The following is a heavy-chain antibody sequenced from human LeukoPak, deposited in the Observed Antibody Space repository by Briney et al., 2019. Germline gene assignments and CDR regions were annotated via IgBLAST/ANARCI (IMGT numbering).Heavy chain of an antibody. J-gene: IGHJ6*03. D-gene: IGHD2-15*01. CDR1: GGSFSGYY. CDR3: ARVPINIYCSGGSCYSRLNYYYYYMDV. CDR2: VNHSGST. V-gene: IGHV4-34*01. Sequence: SETLSLTCAVYGGSFSGYYWSWIRQPPGMGLEWIGEVNHSGSTNYNPSLKSRVTISVDTSKNQFSLKLSSVTAADTAVYYCARVPINIYCSGGSCYSRLNYYYYYMDVWGKGTTVTVSS.